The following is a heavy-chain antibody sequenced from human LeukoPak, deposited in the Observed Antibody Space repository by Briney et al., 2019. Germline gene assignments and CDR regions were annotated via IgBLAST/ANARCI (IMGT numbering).Heavy chain of an antibody. D-gene: IGHD3-22*01. CDR1: RFTFSSYA. CDR3: AKDPYYYDSSGYQNPQYYFDY. J-gene: IGHJ4*02. Sequence: GGSLRLSCAASRFTFSSYAMSWVRQAPGKGLEWVSAISGSGGSTYYADSVKGRFTISRDNSKNTLYLQMNSLRAEDTAVYYCAKDPYYYDSSGYQNPQYYFDYWGQGTLVTVSS. CDR2: ISGSGGST. V-gene: IGHV3-23*01.